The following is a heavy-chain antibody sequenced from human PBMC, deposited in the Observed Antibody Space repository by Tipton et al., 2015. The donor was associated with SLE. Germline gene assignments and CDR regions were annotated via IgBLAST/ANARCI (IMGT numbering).Heavy chain of an antibody. Sequence: SLRLSCAASGFTFSDYYMSWIRQAPGKGLEWVSAISGSGGSTYYADSVKGRFIISRDNYKNTLYLQMNSLRAEDTAVYYWAGKAGAFDIRGQDTMVTVSS. J-gene: IGHJ3*02. CDR3: AGKAGAFDI. V-gene: IGHV3-23*01. CDR2: ISGSGGST. CDR1: GFTFSDYY.